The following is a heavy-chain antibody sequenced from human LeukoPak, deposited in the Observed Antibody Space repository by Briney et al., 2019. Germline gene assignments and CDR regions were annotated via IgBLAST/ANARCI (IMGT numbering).Heavy chain of an antibody. CDR1: GFIFSSRW. D-gene: IGHD4-17*01. Sequence: AGGSLRLSCAASGFIFSSRWMSGVRQAPGKGLEWVASINQGGNDKRHADSVKGRFTISRDNAKNSLSLQLNSPTAEDTAMYYCATLKDAVTTFDNWGQGTLVTVSS. CDR2: INQGGNDK. V-gene: IGHV3-7*01. CDR3: ATLKDAVTTFDN. J-gene: IGHJ4*02.